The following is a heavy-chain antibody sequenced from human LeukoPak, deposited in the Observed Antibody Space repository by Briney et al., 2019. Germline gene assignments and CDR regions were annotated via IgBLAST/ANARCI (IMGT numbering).Heavy chain of an antibody. CDR3: AKTPRFTRSWFAFDI. D-gene: IGHD3-10*01. V-gene: IGHV3-48*04. Sequence: GGSLRLSCAASGFTFSSYGMNWVRQAPGKGLEWLAYITNSGNTKYYADSVKGRFTISRDNAKNSVSLQMNSLRAEDTAVYYCAKTPRFTRSWFAFDIWGQGTVVTVSS. CDR1: GFTFSSYG. CDR2: ITNSGNTK. J-gene: IGHJ3*02.